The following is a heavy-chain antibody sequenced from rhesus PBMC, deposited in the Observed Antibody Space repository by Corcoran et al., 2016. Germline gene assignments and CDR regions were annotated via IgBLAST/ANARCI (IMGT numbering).Heavy chain of an antibody. CDR3: AREPGLGITTARGFDV. D-gene: IGHD6-31*01. Sequence: QVKLQQWAEGLVKPSETLSLTCAVYGGAISGYYYWSWIRQAPGKGLEWIGNLGGNSASTNYNPSLKNRVTISKATSRTQFSLKLSSVTAADTAVYYCAREPGLGITTARGFDVWGPGVLVTVSS. J-gene: IGHJ5-1*01. CDR1: GGAISGYYY. CDR2: LGGNSAST. V-gene: IGHV4-73*01.